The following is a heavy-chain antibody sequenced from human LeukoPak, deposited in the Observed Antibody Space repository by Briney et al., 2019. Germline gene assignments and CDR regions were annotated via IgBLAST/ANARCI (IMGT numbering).Heavy chain of an antibody. D-gene: IGHD4-4*01. CDR2: IWYDGSNK. CDR3: VRSSASKNYYYYGMTS. V-gene: IGHV3-33*01. CDR1: GFTFSSYG. Sequence: GGSLRLSCAASGFTFSSYGMHWVRQAPGKGLEWVAVIWYDGSNKYYADSVKGRFTISRDNSKNTLYLQMNSLRAEDTAVYYCVRSSASKNYYYYGMTSGAKGPRSPSP. J-gene: IGHJ6*02.